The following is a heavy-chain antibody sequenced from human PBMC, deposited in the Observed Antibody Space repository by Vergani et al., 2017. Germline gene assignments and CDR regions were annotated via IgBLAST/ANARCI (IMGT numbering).Heavy chain of an antibody. V-gene: IGHV4-30-4*08. CDR1: GGSISSGDYY. CDR2: IYYSGVT. Sequence: QVQLQESGPGLVKPSQPLSLTCTVSGGSISSGDYYWSWIRQPPGKGLEWIGYIYYSGVTYYNPSLKSRVTISVDTSKNQFSLKLSSVTAADPAVYYCARGQYYGSGSYPPFDYWGQGTLVTVSS. D-gene: IGHD3-10*01. CDR3: ARGQYYGSGSYPPFDY. J-gene: IGHJ4*02.